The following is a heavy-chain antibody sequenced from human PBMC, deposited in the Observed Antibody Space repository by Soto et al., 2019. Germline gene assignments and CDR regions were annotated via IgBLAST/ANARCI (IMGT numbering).Heavy chain of an antibody. J-gene: IGHJ4*02. D-gene: IGHD2-21*02. V-gene: IGHV4-59*08. CDR3: ASHLPYCGGDCYSLDY. CDR2: IYYSAST. Sequence: QVQLQESGPGLVKPSETLSLTCTVSGGSISSYYWSWIRQPPGKGLEWIGYIYYSASTNYSPSLKSRVTIAVDTSKNQFSVNLSSVTAADTAVYYCASHLPYCGGDCYSLDYWGQGTLVTVSS. CDR1: GGSISSYY.